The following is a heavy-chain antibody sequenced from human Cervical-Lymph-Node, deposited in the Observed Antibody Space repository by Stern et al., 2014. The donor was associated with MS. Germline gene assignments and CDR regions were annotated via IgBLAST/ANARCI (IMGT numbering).Heavy chain of an antibody. V-gene: IGHV4-31*03. Sequence: VQLVESGPGLVKPSQTLSLTCTVSGGSISSGGYYWSWIRQHPGKGLEGRGYIYYSGSTYYNPSLKSRVTISVDTSKNQFSLKLSSVTAADTAVYYCARGRDGYKSHFDYWGQGTLVTVSS. D-gene: IGHD5-24*01. J-gene: IGHJ4*02. CDR3: ARGRDGYKSHFDY. CDR2: IYYSGST. CDR1: GGSISSGGYY.